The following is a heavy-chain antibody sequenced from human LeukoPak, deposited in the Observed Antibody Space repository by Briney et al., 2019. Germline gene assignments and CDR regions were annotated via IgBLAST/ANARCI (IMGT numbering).Heavy chain of an antibody. D-gene: IGHD3-10*01. J-gene: IGHJ3*02. CDR2: INPNSGGT. CDR3: ATDRITMALGAFDI. CDR1: GYTFTGYY. Sequence: ASVKVSCKASGYTFTGYYMHWVRQAPGQGLEWMGWINPNSGGTNYAQKFQGWVTMTRDTSISTAYMELSSLRSEDTAVYYCATDRITMALGAFDIWGQGTMVTVSS. V-gene: IGHV1-2*04.